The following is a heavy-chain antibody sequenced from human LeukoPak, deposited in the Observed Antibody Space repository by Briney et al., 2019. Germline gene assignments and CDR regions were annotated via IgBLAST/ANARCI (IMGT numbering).Heavy chain of an antibody. CDR3: ARSGYSYGYDY. CDR1: GDSLSGYY. J-gene: IGHJ4*02. CDR2: VSHTGST. Sequence: PSGTLSLTCGVYGDSLSGYYWSWIRQPPGQGLEWLGEVSHTGSTNDNPSLKSRVTISIDTSKNQFSLNLSSVTAADTAVYFCARSGYSYGYDYWGQGTLVTVSS. V-gene: IGHV4-34*01. D-gene: IGHD5-18*01.